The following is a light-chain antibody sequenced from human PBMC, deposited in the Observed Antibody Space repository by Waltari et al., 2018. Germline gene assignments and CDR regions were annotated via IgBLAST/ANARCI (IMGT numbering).Light chain of an antibody. J-gene: IGLJ1*01. Sequence: SALTQPASVSGTPGPSIPISCSGTPRDFWRYDLFSWYQQHPGEAPKLLICEVFKRPPDTSSRFSGAKSGSTASLTISGLQPEDEADYYCCSYAGRGTYVFGSGTKVTVL. CDR1: PRDFWRYDL. CDR2: EVF. V-gene: IGLV2-23*02. CDR3: CSYAGRGTYV.